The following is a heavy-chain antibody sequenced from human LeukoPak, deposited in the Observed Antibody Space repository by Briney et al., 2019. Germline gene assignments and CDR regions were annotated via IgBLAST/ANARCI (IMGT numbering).Heavy chain of an antibody. CDR3: ARGGLHCSSTSCLLNWFDP. Sequence: GGSLRLSCAASGFTLSSYAMHWVRQAPGKGLEWVAVISYDGSNKYYADSVKGRFTISRDNSKNTLYLQMNSLRAEDTAVYYCARGGLHCSSTSCLLNWFDPWGQGTLVTVSS. CDR1: GFTLSSYA. D-gene: IGHD2-2*01. CDR2: ISYDGSNK. J-gene: IGHJ5*02. V-gene: IGHV3-30*04.